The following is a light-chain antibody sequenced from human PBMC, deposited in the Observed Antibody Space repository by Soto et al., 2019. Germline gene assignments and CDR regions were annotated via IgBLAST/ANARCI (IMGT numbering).Light chain of an antibody. Sequence: QLVLTQPPSASASLGASVKLTCTLSSGHSSSAIAWHQQQPEKGPRYLMSLNSDGSHTKGDGIPDRFSGSSSGPERYLIISSLQSEDEADYYCQTWGTGIRVFGGGTKLTVL. V-gene: IGLV4-69*01. CDR2: LNSDGSH. CDR3: QTWGTGIRV. J-gene: IGLJ3*02. CDR1: SGHSSSA.